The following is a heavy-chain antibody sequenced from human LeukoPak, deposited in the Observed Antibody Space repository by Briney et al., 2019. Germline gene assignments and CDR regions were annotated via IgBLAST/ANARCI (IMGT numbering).Heavy chain of an antibody. CDR1: GFTFSNYW. D-gene: IGHD3-10*01. Sequence: HPGGSLRLACAASGFTFSNYWMHWVRQAPGKGLVWVSRIYSDGSSTSYADSVKGRFTISRDNAKNTLYLQMNSLRAEDTAVYYCARRASTDRGAKLSDIGLDVWGQGTTVTVSS. J-gene: IGHJ6*02. CDR3: ARRASTDRGAKLSDIGLDV. V-gene: IGHV3-74*01. CDR2: IYSDGSST.